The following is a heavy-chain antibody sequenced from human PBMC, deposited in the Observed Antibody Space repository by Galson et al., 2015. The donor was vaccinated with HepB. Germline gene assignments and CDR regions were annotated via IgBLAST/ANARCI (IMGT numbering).Heavy chain of an antibody. CDR1: GYTFTNYD. J-gene: IGHJ5*02. CDR3: ARGLFFYDSSGS. D-gene: IGHD3-22*01. CDR2: ISTNNGNT. Sequence: SVKVSCKASGYTFTNYDISWVRQAPGQGLEWMGWISTNNGNTKYAQKLQGRVTMTRNTSISTAYMELSSLRSEDTAVYYCARGLFFYDSSGSWGQGTLVTVSS. V-gene: IGHV1-8*02.